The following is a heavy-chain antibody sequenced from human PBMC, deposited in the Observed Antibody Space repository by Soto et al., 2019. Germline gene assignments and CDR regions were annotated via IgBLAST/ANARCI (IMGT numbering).Heavy chain of an antibody. D-gene: IGHD3-10*01. CDR1: GFTFSSYA. J-gene: IGHJ5*02. Sequence: EVQLLESGGGLVQPGGSLRLSCAASGFTFSSYAMSWVRQAPGKGLEWVSAISGSGGSTYYADSVKGRFTISRDNYKNTLYLQMNSLRAEDTAVYYCAKDLYPDYYGSGSGGDWFDPWGQGTLVTVSS. CDR2: ISGSGGST. V-gene: IGHV3-23*01. CDR3: AKDLYPDYYGSGSGGDWFDP.